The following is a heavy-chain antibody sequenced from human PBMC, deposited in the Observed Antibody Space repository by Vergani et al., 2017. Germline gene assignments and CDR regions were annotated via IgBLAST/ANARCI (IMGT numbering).Heavy chain of an antibody. D-gene: IGHD3-16*02. V-gene: IGHV3-23*01. J-gene: IGHJ4*02. CDR2: ISGSGGST. Sequence: EVQLLESGGGLVQPGGSLRLSCAASGFTFSSYAMSWVRQAPGKGLEWVSAISGSGGSTYYADSVKGRFTISRDNSKNTLYLQMNSLRAEDTAVYYCAKGAYDYVWESYLPLGYWGQGTLVTVSS. CDR1: GFTFSSYA. CDR3: AKGAYDYVWESYLPLGY.